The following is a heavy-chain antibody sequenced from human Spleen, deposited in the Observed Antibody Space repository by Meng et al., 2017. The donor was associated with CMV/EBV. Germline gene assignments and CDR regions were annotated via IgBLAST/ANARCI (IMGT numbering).Heavy chain of an antibody. Sequence: QVQSRQGGEGLLKPSETLSLTCAVYGGSFSGYYWSWIRQPPGKGLEWIGEINHSGSTNYNPSLKSRVTMSVDTSKNQFSLKLSSVTAADTAVYYCARGGYCSSTSCYKWFDPWGQGTLVTVSS. CDR3: ARGGYCSSTSCYKWFDP. D-gene: IGHD2-2*02. CDR2: INHSGST. CDR1: GGSFSGYY. V-gene: IGHV4-34*01. J-gene: IGHJ5*02.